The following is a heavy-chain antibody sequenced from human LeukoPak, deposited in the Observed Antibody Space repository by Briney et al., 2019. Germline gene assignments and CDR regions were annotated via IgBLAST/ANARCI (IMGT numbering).Heavy chain of an antibody. CDR1: GFTFSSYA. CDR3: AKGPYDSSGYYFDY. Sequence: GGSLRLSCAASGFTFSSYAMHWVRQAPGKGLEWVSAISGSGGSTYYADSVKGRFTISRDNSKNTLYLQMNSLRAEDTAVYYCAKGPYDSSGYYFDYWGQGTLVTVSS. V-gene: IGHV3-23*01. CDR2: ISGSGGST. D-gene: IGHD3-22*01. J-gene: IGHJ4*02.